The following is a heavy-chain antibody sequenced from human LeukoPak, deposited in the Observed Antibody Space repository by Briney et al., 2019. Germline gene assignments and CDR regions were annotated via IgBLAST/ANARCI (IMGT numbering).Heavy chain of an antibody. CDR1: GGTFSSYA. D-gene: IGHD3-16*01. CDR2: IIPIFGTA. V-gene: IGHV1-69*05. Sequence: SVKVSCKASGGTFSSYAISWVRQAPGQGLEWMGGIIPIFGTANYAQKFQGRVKITTDESKSTAYMEQSSLRSEDTAVYYCARTLDMSGAGGVYYYYMDVWGKGTTVTVSS. CDR3: ARTLDMSGAGGVYYYYMDV. J-gene: IGHJ6*03.